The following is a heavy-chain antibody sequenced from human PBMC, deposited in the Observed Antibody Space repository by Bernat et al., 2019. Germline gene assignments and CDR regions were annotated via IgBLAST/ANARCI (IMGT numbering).Heavy chain of an antibody. V-gene: IGHV3-30*19. D-gene: IGHD5-12*01. J-gene: IGHJ6*02. CDR1: GFTFSSYG. CDR3: ARDLELGHSGYDHLSFGYGMDV. Sequence: QVQLVESGGGVVQPGRSLRLSCAASGFTFSSYGMHWVRQAPGKGLEWVAVIWYDGSNKYYADSVKGRFTISRDNSKNTLYLQMNSLRAEDTAVYYCARDLELGHSGYDHLSFGYGMDVWGQGTTVTVSS. CDR2: IWYDGSNK.